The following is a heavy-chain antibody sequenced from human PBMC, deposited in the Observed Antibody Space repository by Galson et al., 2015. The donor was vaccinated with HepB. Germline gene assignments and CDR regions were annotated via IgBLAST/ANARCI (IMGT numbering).Heavy chain of an antibody. CDR2: IIPIFGTA. J-gene: IGHJ3*02. V-gene: IGHV1-69*13. Sequence: SVKVSCKASGGTFSSYAISWVRQAPGQGLEWMGGIIPIFGTANYAQKFQGRVTITADESTSTAYMELSSLRSEDTAVYYCARGVATINDAFDIWGQGTMVTVSS. D-gene: IGHD5-24*01. CDR1: GGTFSSYA. CDR3: ARGVATINDAFDI.